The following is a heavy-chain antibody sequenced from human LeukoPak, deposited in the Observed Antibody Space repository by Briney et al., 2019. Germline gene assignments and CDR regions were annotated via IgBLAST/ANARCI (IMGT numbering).Heavy chain of an antibody. CDR1: GYTFTGYY. CDR2: INPNSGGT. CDR3: ARDYYDSSGYYPDY. J-gene: IGHJ4*02. V-gene: IGHV1-2*06. Sequence: ASVKVSCKASGYTFTGYYMHWVRQAPGQGLEWMGRINPNSGGTNYAQKFQGRATMTRDTSISTAYMELSRLRSDDTAVYYCARDYYDSSGYYPDYWGQGTLVTVSS. D-gene: IGHD3-22*01.